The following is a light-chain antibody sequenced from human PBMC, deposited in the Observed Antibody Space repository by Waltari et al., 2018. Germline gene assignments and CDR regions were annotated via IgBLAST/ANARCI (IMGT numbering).Light chain of an antibody. CDR3: QSYDSSLGGSV. J-gene: IGLJ3*02. CDR2: ANN. V-gene: IGLV1-40*01. Sequence: QSVLTQPPSVSGAPGQRVTISCTGSSSNIGASYYVHWYQQLPGTAPKVLIYANNDRPSGVPDRFSGSKSGTSASLAISGLKAEDEADYYCQSYDSSLGGSVFGGGTKLTVL. CDR1: SSNIGASYY.